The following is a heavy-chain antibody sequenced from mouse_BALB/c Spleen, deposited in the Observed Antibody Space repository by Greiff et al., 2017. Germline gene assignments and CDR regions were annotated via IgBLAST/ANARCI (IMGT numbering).Heavy chain of an antibody. Sequence: EVQLQESGPGLVKPSQSLSLTCTVTGYSITSDYAWNWIRQFPGNKLEWMGYISYSGSTSYNPSLKSRISITRDTSKNQFFLQLNSVTTEDTATYYCAPITTEYYFDYWGQGTTLTVSS. D-gene: IGHD1-2*01. J-gene: IGHJ2*01. CDR3: APITTEYYFDY. V-gene: IGHV3-2*02. CDR2: ISYSGST. CDR1: GYSITSDYA.